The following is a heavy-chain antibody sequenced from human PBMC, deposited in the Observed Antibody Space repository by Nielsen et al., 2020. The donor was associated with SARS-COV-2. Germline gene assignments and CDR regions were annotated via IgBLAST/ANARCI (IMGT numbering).Heavy chain of an antibody. CDR3: ATTLRHADAFDI. V-gene: IGHV1-3*01. CDR2: INPRTGDI. J-gene: IGHJ3*02. D-gene: IGHD2-15*01. CDR1: GYTFRNYA. Sequence: ASVKVSCKASGYTFRNYALHWVRQAPGHGLEWMGWINPRTGDIEYSQNVQDRRIITADTPASTAYLELRRLTYEDTAVYFCATTLRHADAFDIWGQGTLATVSS.